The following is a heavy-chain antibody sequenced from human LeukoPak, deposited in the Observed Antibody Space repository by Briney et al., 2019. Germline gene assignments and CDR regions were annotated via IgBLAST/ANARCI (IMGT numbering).Heavy chain of an antibody. CDR2: IYTSGST. D-gene: IGHD2-21*02. V-gene: IGHV4-61*02. CDR1: GNSISSGDNY. J-gene: IGHJ6*03. CDR3: ARLPGLAYCGGDCYSGHRSHYYMDV. Sequence: PSETLSLTCTVSGNSISSGDNYWSWIRQPAGKGLEWIGRIYTSGSTNYNPSLKSRVTISVDTSKNQFSLKLSSVTAADTAVYYCARLPGLAYCGGDCYSGHRSHYYMDVWGKGTTVTVSS.